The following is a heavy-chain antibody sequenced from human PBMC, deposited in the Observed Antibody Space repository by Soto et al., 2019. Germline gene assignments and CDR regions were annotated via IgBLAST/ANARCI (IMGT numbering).Heavy chain of an antibody. Sequence: SETLSLTCTFSVFSIISIIYYLCWIRQPPGKGLEWIGTIYYSGNTYYNPSLKSRVTISVDTSKNHFSLKLSSVTAADTAVYYCARDIVVVTKFEYWGKGNLVNVXS. D-gene: IGHD2-21*02. J-gene: IGHJ4*02. V-gene: IGHV4-39*02. CDR3: ARDIVVVTKFEY. CDR2: IYYSGNT. CDR1: VFSIISIIYY.